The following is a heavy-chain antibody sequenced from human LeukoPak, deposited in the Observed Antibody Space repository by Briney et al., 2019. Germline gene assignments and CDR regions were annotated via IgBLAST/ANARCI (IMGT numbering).Heavy chain of an antibody. V-gene: IGHV4-4*07. D-gene: IGHD3-10*01. J-gene: IGHJ5*02. CDR3: ARDASMVRGVIIIQNWFDP. CDR1: GGSISSYY. Sequence: PSETLSLTCTVSGGSISSYYWSWIRQPAGKGLESIGHISTSGSTNYNPSLKSRVTMSVDTSKNQFSLKLSSVTAADTAVYYCARDASMVRGVIIIQNWFDPWGQGTLVTVSS. CDR2: ISTSGST.